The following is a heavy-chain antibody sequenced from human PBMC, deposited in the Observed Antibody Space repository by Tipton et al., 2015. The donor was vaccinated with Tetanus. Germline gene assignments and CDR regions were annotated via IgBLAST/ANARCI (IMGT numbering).Heavy chain of an antibody. Sequence: GLVKPSETLSLTCGVSDGSFNAYYWSWIRQTPGKGLEWIGEVNQSGSTKYNPSFNSRAAISVDTSKSQFSLRVRSVTAADTAVYYCARGRTMSGVVAPFDLWGQGTQVTVSS. J-gene: IGHJ4*02. CDR1: DGSFNAYY. V-gene: IGHV4-34*01. CDR2: VNQSGST. CDR3: ARGRTMSGVVAPFDL. D-gene: IGHD3-3*01.